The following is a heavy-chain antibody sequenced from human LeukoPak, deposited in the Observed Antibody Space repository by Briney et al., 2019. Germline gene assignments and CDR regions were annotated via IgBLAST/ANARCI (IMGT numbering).Heavy chain of an antibody. Sequence: GGSLRLSCAASGFTFRNAWMSWVRQAPGKGLEWVSLIYSGGSTYYADSVKGRFTISRDNSKNTLYLQMNSLRAEDTAVYYCARVRFGADAFDIWGQGTMVTVSS. V-gene: IGHV3-53*01. CDR1: GFTFRNAW. D-gene: IGHD3-10*01. J-gene: IGHJ3*02. CDR3: ARVRFGADAFDI. CDR2: IYSGGST.